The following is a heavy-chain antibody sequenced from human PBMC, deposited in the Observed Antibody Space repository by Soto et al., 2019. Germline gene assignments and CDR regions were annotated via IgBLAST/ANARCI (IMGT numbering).Heavy chain of an antibody. J-gene: IGHJ4*02. CDR3: ARVSMVRGAIGFDY. CDR2: INSDGSST. CDR1: GFTFSSYW. D-gene: IGHD3-10*01. Sequence: PGGSLRLSCAASGFTFSSYWMHWVRQAPGKGLVWVSRINSDGSSTSYADSVKGRFTISRDNAKNTLYLQMNSLRAEDTAVYYCARVSMVRGAIGFDYWGQGTLVTVSS. V-gene: IGHV3-74*01.